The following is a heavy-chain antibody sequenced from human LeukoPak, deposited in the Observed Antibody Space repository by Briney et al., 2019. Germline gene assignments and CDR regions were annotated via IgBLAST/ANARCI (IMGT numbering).Heavy chain of an antibody. CDR2: IYYSGSA. Sequence: SETLSLTCTVSGGSISSGSYYWGWIRQPPGKGLEWIGSIYYSGSAYYNPSLKSRVTISVDTSKNQFSLKLSSVTAADTAVYYCAREPGDSSVYYVYYFDYWAREPWSPSPQ. CDR3: AREPGDSSVYYVYYFDY. J-gene: IGHJ4*02. V-gene: IGHV4-39*02. CDR1: GGSISSGSYY. D-gene: IGHD3-22*01.